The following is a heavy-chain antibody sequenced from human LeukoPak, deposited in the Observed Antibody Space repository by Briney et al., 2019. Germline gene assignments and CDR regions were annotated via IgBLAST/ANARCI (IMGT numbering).Heavy chain of an antibody. CDR3: ARAPSGDSPLDY. CDR2: MNPISGNT. V-gene: IGHV1-8*01. D-gene: IGHD3-3*01. J-gene: IGHJ4*02. CDR1: GYTFTTYD. Sequence: ASVKVSCKASGYTFTTYDINWVRQAPGQGLEWMGWMNPISGNTGYAQKFQGRVTMTRDTSIITAYMELSSLRSDDTAVYYCARAPSGDSPLDYWGQGTLVTVSS.